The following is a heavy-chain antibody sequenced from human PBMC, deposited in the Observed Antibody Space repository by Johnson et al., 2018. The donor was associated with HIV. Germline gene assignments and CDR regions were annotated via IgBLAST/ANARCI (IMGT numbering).Heavy chain of an antibody. CDR1: VFTVSSNY. J-gene: IGHJ3*02. D-gene: IGHD1-26*01. Sequence: VQLVESGGGLVQPGGSLRLSCAASVFTVSSNYMSWVRQAPGKGLEWVSVIYSGGSTYYADSVKGRFTISRDNSKNTLYLQMNSLRAEDTAVYYCAKGLGWELLTHDAFDIWGQGTMVTVSS. CDR3: AKGLGWELLTHDAFDI. CDR2: IYSGGST. V-gene: IGHV3-66*01.